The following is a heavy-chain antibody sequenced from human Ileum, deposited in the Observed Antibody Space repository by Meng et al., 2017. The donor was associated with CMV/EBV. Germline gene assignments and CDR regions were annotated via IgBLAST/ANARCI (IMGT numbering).Heavy chain of an antibody. CDR1: GFTLRTYA. D-gene: IGHD4-17*01. Sequence: GESLKISCAASGFTLRTYAMNWVRQTPGKGLEWVSFISDTSTYIYYADSVKGRFTISRDNAKNSLYLQMNSLRAEDTAVYYCARGGDYDAFAFWGRGTVVTVSS. CDR2: ISDTSTYI. J-gene: IGHJ3*01. CDR3: ARGGDYDAFAF. V-gene: IGHV3-21*01.